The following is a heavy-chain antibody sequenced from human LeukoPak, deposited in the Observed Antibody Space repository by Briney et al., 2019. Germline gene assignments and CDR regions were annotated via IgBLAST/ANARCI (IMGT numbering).Heavy chain of an antibody. V-gene: IGHV3-9*01. J-gene: IGHJ4*02. CDR3: VFEFKGQAGTTAFDY. CDR1: GFTFDDYA. Sequence: SLRLSCAASGFTFDDYAMHWVRLAPGKGLEWVSGISWNGGNIDYADSVKGRFTISRDNAKNSLYLQMSSLRAQDTALYYCVFEFKGQAGTTAFDYWGQGTLVTVSS. CDR2: ISWNGGNI. D-gene: IGHD1-7*01.